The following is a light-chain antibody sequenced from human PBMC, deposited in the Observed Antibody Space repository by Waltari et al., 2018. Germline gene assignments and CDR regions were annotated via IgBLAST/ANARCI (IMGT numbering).Light chain of an antibody. Sequence: DIQMTQSPSSLSASVGARVTTTCQASKDIRNYLNWYQHKPGKAPKLLIYDASTLEAGVPSRFSGSGSGTYFTFTISSLQPEDVATYYCQQHYNLPLTFGGGTKVEI. V-gene: IGKV1-33*01. CDR3: QQHYNLPLT. CDR1: KDIRNY. J-gene: IGKJ4*01. CDR2: DAS.